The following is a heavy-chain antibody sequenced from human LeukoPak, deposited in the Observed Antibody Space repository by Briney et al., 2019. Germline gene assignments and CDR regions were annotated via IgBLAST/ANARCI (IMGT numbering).Heavy chain of an antibody. CDR1: GFIFTAYY. V-gene: IGHV1-18*04. Sequence: GASVKVSCKASGFIFTAYYIHWVRQAPGQGLEWMGWISSYNGNTNYAQKLQGRVTMTTDTSTSTAYMELRSLRSDDTAVYYCARGRYCSSTSCYMKWVYWGQGTLVTVSS. J-gene: IGHJ4*02. CDR3: ARGRYCSSTSCYMKWVY. CDR2: ISSYNGNT. D-gene: IGHD2-2*02.